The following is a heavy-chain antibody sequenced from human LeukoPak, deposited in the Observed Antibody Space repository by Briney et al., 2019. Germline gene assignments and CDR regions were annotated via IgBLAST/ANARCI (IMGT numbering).Heavy chain of an antibody. J-gene: IGHJ4*02. CDR2: IIPIFGTA. CDR1: GGTFSSYA. CDR3: ARDPQGGDFWSGYYGD. D-gene: IGHD3-3*01. Sequence: SVKVSCKASGGTFSSYAIRWVRQAPGQGLEWMGGIIPIFGTANYAQKFQGRVTITTDESTSTAYMELSSLRSEDTAVYYCARDPQGGDFWSGYYGDWGQGTLVTVSS. V-gene: IGHV1-69*05.